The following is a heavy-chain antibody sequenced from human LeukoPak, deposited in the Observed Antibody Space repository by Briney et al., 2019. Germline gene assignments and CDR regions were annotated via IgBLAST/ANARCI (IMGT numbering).Heavy chain of an antibody. D-gene: IGHD6-13*01. CDR1: GYTFTGYY. CDR3: ARDGSAAGPSNWFDL. V-gene: IGHV1-2*06. J-gene: IGHJ5*02. CDR2: INPNSGST. Sequence: ASVKVSCKASGYTFTGYYMHWVRQAPGQGLEWMGRINPNSGSTNYAQKFQGRVTMTRDTSISTAYMELSRLRSDDTAVYYCARDGSAAGPSNWFDLWGQGTLVTVSS.